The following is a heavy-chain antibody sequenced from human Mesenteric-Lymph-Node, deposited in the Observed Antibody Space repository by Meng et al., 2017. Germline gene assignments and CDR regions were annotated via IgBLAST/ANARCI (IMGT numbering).Heavy chain of an antibody. Sequence: GESLKISCAASGFTFNTYWMSWVRQAPGKGLEWVANIQQDGSEKYYVDSVKGRFTISRDNAKNSLYLQMNSLRAEDTAVYYCARDGNWFDPWGQGTLVTVSS. V-gene: IGHV3-7*01. CDR1: GFTFNTYW. CDR3: ARDGNWFDP. J-gene: IGHJ5*02. CDR2: IQQDGSEK.